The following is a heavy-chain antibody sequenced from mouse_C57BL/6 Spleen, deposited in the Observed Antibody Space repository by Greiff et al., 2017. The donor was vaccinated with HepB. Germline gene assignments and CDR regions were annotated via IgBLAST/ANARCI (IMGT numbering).Heavy chain of an antibody. CDR2: ISDGGSYT. Sequence: EVNVVESGGGLVKPGGSLKLSCAASGFTFSSYAMSWVRQTPEKRLEWVATISDGGSYTYYPDNVKGRFTISRDNAKNNLYLQMSHLKSEDTAMYYCARIYSGYFDYWGQGTTLTVSS. V-gene: IGHV5-4*03. J-gene: IGHJ2*01. D-gene: IGHD2-3*01. CDR1: GFTFSSYA. CDR3: ARIYSGYFDY.